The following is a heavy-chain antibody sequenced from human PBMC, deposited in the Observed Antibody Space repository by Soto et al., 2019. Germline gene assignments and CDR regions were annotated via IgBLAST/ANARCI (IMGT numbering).Heavy chain of an antibody. CDR3: ARGTAAYCGGDCYYYGMDV. CDR2: ISYDGSNK. Sequence: QVQLVESGGGVVQPGRSLRLSCAASGFTFSSYAMHWVRQAPGKGLEWVAVISYDGSNKYYADSVKGRFTISRDNSKNTLYLPMNSLRAEDTAVYYCARGTAAYCGGDCYYYGMDVWGQGTTVTVSS. CDR1: GFTFSSYA. V-gene: IGHV3-30-3*01. D-gene: IGHD2-21*01. J-gene: IGHJ6*02.